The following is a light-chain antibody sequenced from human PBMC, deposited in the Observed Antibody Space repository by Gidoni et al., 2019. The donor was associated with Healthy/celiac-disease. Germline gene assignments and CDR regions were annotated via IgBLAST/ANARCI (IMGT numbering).Light chain of an antibody. CDR3: SSYTSSSTLDVV. CDR2: DVS. CDR1: SSDVGGSNY. J-gene: IGLJ2*01. V-gene: IGLV2-14*01. Sequence: QSALTQPASVSGSPGQSITISCTGTSSDVGGSNYGSWYQQHQGKAPKLMIYDVSNRPSGVSNRFSGSKSGNTASLTISGLQAEDEADYYCSSYTSSSTLDVVFGGGTKLTVL.